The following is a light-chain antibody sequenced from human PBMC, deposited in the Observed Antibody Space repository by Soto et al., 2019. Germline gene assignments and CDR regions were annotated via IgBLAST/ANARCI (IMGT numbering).Light chain of an antibody. CDR2: AAS. CDR1: QSVTSSY. J-gene: IGKJ2*01. Sequence: EIVLTQSPGTLSLSPGERATLSCRASQSVTSSYLAWYQRKPGQAPRLLIFAASTRATGIPDRFSGSGSGTDFTLPISRLEPEDFAQYYCQQYGSTPPTFGQGTKVEIK. CDR3: QQYGSTPPT. V-gene: IGKV3-20*01.